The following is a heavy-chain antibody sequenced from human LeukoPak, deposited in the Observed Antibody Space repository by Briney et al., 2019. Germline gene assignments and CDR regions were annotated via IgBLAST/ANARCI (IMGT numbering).Heavy chain of an antibody. V-gene: IGHV4-39*01. CDR2: IYCSGST. CDR3: ARRTYYDFWSGYPPLPNYFDY. CDR1: GGSISSSSYY. J-gene: IGHJ4*02. D-gene: IGHD3-3*01. Sequence: PSETLSLTCTVSGGSISSSSYYWGWIRQPPGKGLEWIGSIYCSGSTYYNPSLKSRVTISVDTSKNQFSLKLSSVTAADTAVYYCARRTYYDFWSGYPPLPNYFDYWGQGTLVTVSS.